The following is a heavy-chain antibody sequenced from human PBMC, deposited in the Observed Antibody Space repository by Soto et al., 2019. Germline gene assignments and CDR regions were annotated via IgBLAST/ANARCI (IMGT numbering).Heavy chain of an antibody. V-gene: IGHV1-69*12. J-gene: IGHJ2*01. CDR3: ARGDLAEDWYFDL. CDR2: ITPMFGTA. Sequence: QVQLVQSGAEVKKPGSSVKVSCKASGGTFNSYAISWVRQAPGQGLEWMGGITPMFGTANYAQKFQGRVTITADESTSTAYTELSSLRSEDTAVYYCARGDLAEDWYFDLWGRGTLVTVSS. CDR1: GGTFNSYA.